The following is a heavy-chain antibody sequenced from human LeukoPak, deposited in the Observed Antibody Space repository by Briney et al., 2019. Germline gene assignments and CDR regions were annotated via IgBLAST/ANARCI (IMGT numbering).Heavy chain of an antibody. V-gene: IGHV1-2*02. D-gene: IGHD3-10*01. CDR2: INPNSGGT. CDR1: GYTFTGYY. J-gene: IGHJ4*02. Sequence: ASVKVSCKASGYTFTGYYMHWVRQAPGQGLEWMGWINPNSGGTNYAQKFQGRVTMTRDTSISTAYMELSRLRSDDTAVYYCARWLNYCSGSPYLYWGQGTLVTVSS. CDR3: ARWLNYCSGSPYLY.